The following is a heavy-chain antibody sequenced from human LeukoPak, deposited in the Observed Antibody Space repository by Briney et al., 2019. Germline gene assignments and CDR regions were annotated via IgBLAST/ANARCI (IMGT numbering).Heavy chain of an antibody. J-gene: IGHJ4*02. D-gene: IGHD6-6*01. CDR1: GFTFSSYS. CDR3: ASSWLYSSSSGG. V-gene: IGHV3-21*01. CDR2: ISSSSSYI. Sequence: PGGSLRLSCAASGFTFSSYSMNWVRQAPGQGLEWVSSISSSSSYIYYADSVKGRFTISRDNAKNSLYLQMNSLRAEDTAVYYCASSWLYSSSSGGWGQGTLVTVSS.